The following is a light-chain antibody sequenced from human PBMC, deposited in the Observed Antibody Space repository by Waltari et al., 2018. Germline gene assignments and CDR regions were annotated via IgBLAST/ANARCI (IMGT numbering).Light chain of an antibody. CDR1: SNDIGTYKF. CDR2: EFN. CDR3: CSYVTGDTWV. Sequence: QSALTQPASVSGSPGQSITISCTGTSNDIGTYKFVSWYQPHPGKAPKLFIYEFNQRPSGISIRFYGSKAGNTAALTISGLQTEDEADYFCCSYVTGDTWVFGGGTKVAVL. V-gene: IGLV2-23*02. J-gene: IGLJ3*02.